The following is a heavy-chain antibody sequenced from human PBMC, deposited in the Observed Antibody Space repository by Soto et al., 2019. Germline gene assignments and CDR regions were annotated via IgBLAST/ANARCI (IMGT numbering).Heavy chain of an antibody. CDR3: ATDVSSGIYDSGSYYDAFDI. V-gene: IGHV1-24*01. CDR1: GYTLTELS. J-gene: IGHJ3*02. D-gene: IGHD3-10*01. Sequence: QVQLVQSGAEVKKPGASVKVSCKVSGYTLTELSMHWVRQAPGKGLEWMGGFDPEDGETIYAQKFQGRVTMTEDTSTDTAYMELSSLRSEDTAVYYCATDVSSGIYDSGSYYDAFDIWGQGTMVTVSS. CDR2: FDPEDGET.